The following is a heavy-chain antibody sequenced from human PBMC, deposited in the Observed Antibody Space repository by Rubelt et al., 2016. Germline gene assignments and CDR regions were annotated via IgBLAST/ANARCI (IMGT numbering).Heavy chain of an antibody. J-gene: IGHJ4*02. CDR3: ARRQQLGPFDY. CDR2: ISAYNDDT. CDR1: GGTFRSYG. V-gene: IGHV1-18*01. Sequence: QVQLVQSGAEVKKPGSSVKVSCKASGGTFRSYGISWVRQAPGQGLEWMGWISAYNDDTKYAQKLQGRVTMTTDTSTSTAYMELRSLRSDDTAVYYCARRQQLGPFDYWGQGTLVTVSS. D-gene: IGHD6-13*01.